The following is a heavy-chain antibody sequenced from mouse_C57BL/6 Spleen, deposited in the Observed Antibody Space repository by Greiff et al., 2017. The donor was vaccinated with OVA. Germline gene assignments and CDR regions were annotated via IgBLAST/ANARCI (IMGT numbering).Heavy chain of an antibody. V-gene: IGHV1-59*01. Sequence: VQLQQSGAELVRPGTSVKLSCKASGYTFTSYWMHWVKQRPGQGLEWIGVIDPSDSYTNYNQKFKGKATLTVDTSSSTAYMQLSSLTSEDSAVYYCVYYSNYEDDYWGQGTTLTVSS. CDR1: GYTFTSYW. D-gene: IGHD2-5*01. J-gene: IGHJ2*01. CDR3: VYYSNYEDDY. CDR2: IDPSDSYT.